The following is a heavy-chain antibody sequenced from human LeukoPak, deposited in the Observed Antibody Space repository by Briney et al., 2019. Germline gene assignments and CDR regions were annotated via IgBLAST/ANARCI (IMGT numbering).Heavy chain of an antibody. CDR1: GGSISSYY. D-gene: IGHD3-10*01. CDR3: ARAMVDYYGSGSYYTSFDY. Sequence: SETLSLTCTVSGGSISSYYWSWIRQPPGKGLEWIGYIYYSGSTNYNPSLKSRVTISVDTSKNQFSLKPSSVTAADTAVYYCARAMVDYYGSGSYYTSFDYWGQGTLVTVSS. CDR2: IYYSGST. J-gene: IGHJ4*02. V-gene: IGHV4-59*01.